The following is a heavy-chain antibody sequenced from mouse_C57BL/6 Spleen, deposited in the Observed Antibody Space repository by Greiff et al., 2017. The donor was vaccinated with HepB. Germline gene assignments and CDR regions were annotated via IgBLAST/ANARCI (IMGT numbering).Heavy chain of an antibody. Sequence: EVQLVESGGDLVKPGGSLKLSCAASGFTFSSYGMSWVRQTPDKRLEWVATISSGGSYTYYPDSVKGRFTISRDNAKNTLDLQMSSLKSEDTAMYYCARHDYYVISYPAWFAYWGQGTLVTVSA. CDR1: GFTFSSYG. D-gene: IGHD1-1*01. CDR3: ARHDYYVISYPAWFAY. CDR2: ISSGGSYT. J-gene: IGHJ3*01. V-gene: IGHV5-6*01.